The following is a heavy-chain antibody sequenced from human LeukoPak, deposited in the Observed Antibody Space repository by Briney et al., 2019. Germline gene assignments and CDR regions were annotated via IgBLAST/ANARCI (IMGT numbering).Heavy chain of an antibody. CDR1: GLTFSSYW. J-gene: IGHJ3*02. CDR3: ARDAFSRISVFGVVSDAFDI. Sequence: PGGSLRLSCAASGLTFSSYWMSWVGQAPGKGPEGVANIKQDGGEKFYVGSAKGRFTTSRDNAKNSLYLQMNSLRAEDTAVYYCARDAFSRISVFGVVSDAFDIGGQGTMVTVSS. CDR2: IKQDGGEK. D-gene: IGHD3-3*01. V-gene: IGHV3-7*01.